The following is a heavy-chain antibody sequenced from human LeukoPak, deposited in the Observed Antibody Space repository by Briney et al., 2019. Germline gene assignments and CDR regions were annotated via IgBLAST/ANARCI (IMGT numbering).Heavy chain of an antibody. D-gene: IGHD5-18*01. CDR3: ASGTSRYNYGSPRYFYYMDV. CDR1: GYTFSSYD. J-gene: IGHJ6*03. V-gene: IGHV1-8*03. Sequence: GAAVKVSCKASGYTFSSYDINWVRQATGQGLEWMGWMNPNSGDTGYAQKFQGRVTITRNTSITTAYMELSSLRSEDTAVYYCASGTSRYNYGSPRYFYYMDVWGKGTTVTVSS. CDR2: MNPNSGDT.